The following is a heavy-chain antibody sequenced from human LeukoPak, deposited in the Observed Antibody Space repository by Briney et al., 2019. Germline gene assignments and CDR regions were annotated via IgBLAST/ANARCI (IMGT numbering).Heavy chain of an antibody. CDR2: ISYDGSNK. CDR1: GFTFSSYG. V-gene: IGHV3-30*18. D-gene: IGHD2-21*02. CDR3: ANDIVVVTAGY. Sequence: PGRSLRLSCAASGFTFSSYGMHWVRQAPGKGLEWVAVISYDGSNKYYADSVKGRFTISRDNSKNTLYLQMNSLRAEDTAVYYCANDIVVVTAGYWGQGTLVTVSS. J-gene: IGHJ4*02.